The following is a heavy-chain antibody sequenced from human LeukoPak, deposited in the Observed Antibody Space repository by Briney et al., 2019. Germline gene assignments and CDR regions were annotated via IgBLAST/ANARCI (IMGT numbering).Heavy chain of an antibody. CDR1: GFTFSSYW. D-gene: IGHD3-22*01. J-gene: IGHJ3*02. CDR2: IKQDGSEK. CDR3: AREGYDSSGYLDAFDI. Sequence: PGGSLRLSCAASGFTFSSYWMSWVRQAPGKGLEWVANIKQDGSEKYYVDSVKGRFTISRDNAKNSLYLQMNSLRAEDTAVYYCAREGYDSSGYLDAFDIWGQGTMVTVSS. V-gene: IGHV3-7*01.